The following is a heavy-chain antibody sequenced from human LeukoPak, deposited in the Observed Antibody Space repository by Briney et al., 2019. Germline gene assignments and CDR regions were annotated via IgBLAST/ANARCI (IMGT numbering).Heavy chain of an antibody. J-gene: IGHJ4*02. CDR3: ARTGLDGSLSFDY. CDR2: IYSGGST. CDR1: GFTVSSNY. Sequence: GGSLRLSCAASGFTVSSNYMSWVRQAPGKGLEWVSVIYSGGSTYYADSVKGRFTISRDNSKSTLYLQMNSLRAEDTAVYYCARTGLDGSLSFDYWGQGTLVTVSS. D-gene: IGHD3/OR15-3a*01. V-gene: IGHV3-53*01.